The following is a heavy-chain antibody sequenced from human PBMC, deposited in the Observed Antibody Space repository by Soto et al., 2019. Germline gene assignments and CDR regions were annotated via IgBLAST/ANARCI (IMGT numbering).Heavy chain of an antibody. CDR1: GYTFSAYA. Sequence: ASVKVSCKASGYTFSAYAIHWVRQAPGQRPEWMGWIDANNGKTKYSQNFQGRVTITRDTSATTAYMEVSRLNSEDTSVFYCARGRLTQTTADYNLDYWGQGTLVTVSS. J-gene: IGHJ4*02. CDR2: IDANNGKT. CDR3: ARGRLTQTTADYNLDY. V-gene: IGHV1-3*01. D-gene: IGHD4-4*01.